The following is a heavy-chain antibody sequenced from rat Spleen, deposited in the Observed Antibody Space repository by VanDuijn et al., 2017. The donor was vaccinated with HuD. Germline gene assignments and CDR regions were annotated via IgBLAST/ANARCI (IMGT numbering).Heavy chain of an antibody. D-gene: IGHD1-2*01. J-gene: IGHJ2*01. CDR3: ARHGDYYSSYIYDYFDY. CDR2: INYDGSST. Sequence: EVQLVESDGGLVQPGRSLKLSCAASGFTFSDYYMAWVRQTPTKGLGWVATINYDGSSTYYRDSVKGRFTISRDNAKSTLYLQMNSLRSEDTATYYCARHGDYYSSYIYDYFDYWGQGVMVTVSS. CDR1: GFTFSDYY. V-gene: IGHV5-29*01.